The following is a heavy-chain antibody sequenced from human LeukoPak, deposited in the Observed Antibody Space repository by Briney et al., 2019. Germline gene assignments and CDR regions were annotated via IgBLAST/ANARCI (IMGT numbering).Heavy chain of an antibody. CDR3: ARGGYSSSWRPFDP. V-gene: IGHV4-31*03. CDR1: GGSISSGGYY. J-gene: IGHJ5*02. D-gene: IGHD6-13*01. CDR2: IYYSGST. Sequence: KSSETLSLTCTVSGGSISSGGYYWSWIRQHPGKGLEWTGYIYYSGSTYYNPSLKSRVTISVDTSKNQFSLKLSSVTAADTAVYYCARGGYSSSWRPFDPWGQGTLVTVSS.